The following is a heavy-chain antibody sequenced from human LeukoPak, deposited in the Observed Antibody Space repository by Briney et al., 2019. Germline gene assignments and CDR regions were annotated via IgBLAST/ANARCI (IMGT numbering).Heavy chain of an antibody. CDR1: GGTFNRYA. CDR3: ARQITMIEEGAFDI. V-gene: IGHV1-69*13. D-gene: IGHD3-22*01. CDR2: IIPIIGTV. Sequence: ASVKVSCKASGGTFNRYAISWVRQAPGQGLEWMGEIIPIIGTVNYAQKFQGRVTITADESTSTAYMELSSLRSEDTAVYYCARQITMIEEGAFDIWGQGTMVTVSS. J-gene: IGHJ3*02.